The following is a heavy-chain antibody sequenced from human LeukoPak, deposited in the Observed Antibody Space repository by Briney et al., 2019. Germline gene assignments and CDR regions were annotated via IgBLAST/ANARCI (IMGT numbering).Heavy chain of an antibody. J-gene: IGHJ4*02. CDR2: INHSGST. CDR1: GGSFSGYY. CDR3: ARAPYDYVWGSYRYDYFDY. Sequence: SETLSLTCAVYGGSFSGYYWSWIRQPPGKGLEWIGEINHSGSTNYNPSLKSRVTISVDTSKNQFSLQLSSVTAADTAVYYCARAPYDYVWGSYRYDYFDYWGQGTLVTVSS. D-gene: IGHD3-16*02. V-gene: IGHV4-34*01.